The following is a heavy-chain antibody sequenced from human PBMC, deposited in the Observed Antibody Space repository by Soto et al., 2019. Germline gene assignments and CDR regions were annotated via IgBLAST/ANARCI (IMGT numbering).Heavy chain of an antibody. CDR1: GYTFTSYG. CDR3: ARGAGGRITIFGVAANYYYYYGMDV. V-gene: IGHV1-18*04. J-gene: IGHJ6*02. CDR2: ISAYNGNT. D-gene: IGHD3-3*01. Sequence: ASVKVSGKASGYTFTSYGISWVRQAPGQGLEWMGWISAYNGNTNYAQKLQGRVTMTTDTSTSTAYMELRSLRSDDTAVYYCARGAGGRITIFGVAANYYYYYGMDVWGQGTTVTVSS.